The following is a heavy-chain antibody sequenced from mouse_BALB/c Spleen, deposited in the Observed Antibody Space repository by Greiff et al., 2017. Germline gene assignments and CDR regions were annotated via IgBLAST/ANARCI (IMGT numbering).Heavy chain of an antibody. CDR3: AREGNWAYAMDY. CDR2: IYPGDGDT. CDR1: GYAFSSYW. D-gene: IGHD4-1*01. J-gene: IGHJ4*01. V-gene: IGHV1-80*01. Sequence: VQLQQSGAELVRPGSSVKISCKASGYAFSSYWMNWVKQRPGQGLEWIGQIYPGDGDTNYNGKFKGKATLTADKSSSTAYMQLSSLTSEDSAVYFCAREGNWAYAMDYWGQGTSVTVSS.